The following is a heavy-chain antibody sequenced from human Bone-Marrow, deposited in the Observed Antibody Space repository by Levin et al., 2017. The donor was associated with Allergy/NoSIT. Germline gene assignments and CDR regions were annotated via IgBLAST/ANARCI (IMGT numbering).Heavy chain of an antibody. CDR3: ARDSVVVYSQSSSHYFWFFDL. CDR2: ISFDGSDK. V-gene: IGHV3-30*04. J-gene: IGHJ2*01. D-gene: IGHD3-22*01. Sequence: GESLKISCKASGFTFGDYTFHWVRQAPGKGLEWLAVISFDGSDKDYPNSVKGRFTISRDNSKNTLYLQMNSLRAEDTAMYYCARDSVVVYSQSSSHYFWFFDLWGRGTPVTVSS. CDR1: GFTFGDYT.